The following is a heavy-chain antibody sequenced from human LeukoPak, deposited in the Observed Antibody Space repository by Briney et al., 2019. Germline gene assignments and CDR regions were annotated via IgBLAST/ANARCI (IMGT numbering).Heavy chain of an antibody. CDR3: AKDYGGNYTPRFDY. CDR1: GFTFSSHG. Sequence: PGGSLRLSCAASGFTFSSHGMHWVRQAPGKGLEWVAFIRYDGSNKYYADSVKGRFTISRDNSKNTLYLQMNSLRAEDTAVYYCAKDYGGNYTPRFDYWGQGTLVTVSS. D-gene: IGHD4-23*01. CDR2: IRYDGSNK. V-gene: IGHV3-30*02. J-gene: IGHJ4*02.